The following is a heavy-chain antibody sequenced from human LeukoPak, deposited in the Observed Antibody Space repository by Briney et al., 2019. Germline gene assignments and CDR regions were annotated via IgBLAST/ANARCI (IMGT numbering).Heavy chain of an antibody. CDR3: ARDRLGYGSGSYMGTYYYYYGMDV. Sequence: SETLSLTCTVSGGSISSYYWSWIRQPPGKGLEWIGYIYYSGSTNYNPSLKSRVTISVDTSKNQFSLKLSSVTAADTAVYYCARDRLGYGSGSYMGTYYYYYGMDVWGQGTTVTVSS. CDR1: GGSISSYY. CDR2: IYYSGST. V-gene: IGHV4-59*01. D-gene: IGHD3-10*01. J-gene: IGHJ6*02.